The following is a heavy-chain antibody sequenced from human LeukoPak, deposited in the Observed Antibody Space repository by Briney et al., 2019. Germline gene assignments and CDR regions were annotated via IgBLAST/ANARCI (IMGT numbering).Heavy chain of an antibody. CDR1: GGSISSHY. J-gene: IGHJ5*02. Sequence: PSETLSLTCTVSGGSISSHYWSWIQQPPGKGLEWIGYIYYSGSTNYNPSLKSRVTISVDTSKNQFSLKLSSVTAADTAVYYCARVVPAAIRAVWFDPWGQGTLVTVSS. CDR3: ARVVPAAIRAVWFDP. CDR2: IYYSGST. D-gene: IGHD2-2*02. V-gene: IGHV4-59*11.